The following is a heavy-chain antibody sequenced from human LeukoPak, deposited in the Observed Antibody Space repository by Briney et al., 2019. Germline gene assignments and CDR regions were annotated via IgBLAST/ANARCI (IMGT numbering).Heavy chain of an antibody. D-gene: IGHD2-21*01. J-gene: IGHJ4*02. CDR1: RYSISSGYY. Sequence: SETLSLTCTVSRYSISSGYYWGWIRQPPGKGLEWIGSISHSGSTYYNPSLKSRVTISADTSNNQVSLKLSSVTAADTAVYYCARGLVGLDDWGQGTLVTVSS. V-gene: IGHV4-38-2*02. CDR3: ARGLVGLDD. CDR2: ISHSGST.